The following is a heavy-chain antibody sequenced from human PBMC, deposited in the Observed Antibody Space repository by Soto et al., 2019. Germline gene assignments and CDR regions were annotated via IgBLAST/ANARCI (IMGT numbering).Heavy chain of an antibody. CDR3: ARHTYSASSWLDP. Sequence: GESLKISCKGSGYDITTYWISWVRQMPGRGLEWMGRIDPSDSYINYSPSFQGHVTFSADRSTNTAYLQWNSLKASDTAIGYCARHTYSASSWLDPWGQGTLVTVSS. CDR2: IDPSDSYI. V-gene: IGHV5-10-1*01. J-gene: IGHJ5*02. D-gene: IGHD5-12*01. CDR1: GYDITTYW.